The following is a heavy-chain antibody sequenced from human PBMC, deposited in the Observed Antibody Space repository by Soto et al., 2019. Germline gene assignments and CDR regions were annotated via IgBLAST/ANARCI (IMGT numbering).Heavy chain of an antibody. Sequence: QVQLVESGGGVVQPGRSLRLSCAASGFTFSSYGMHWVRQAPGKGLEWVAVISYDGSNKYYADSVKGRFTISRDNSKNTLYLQMNSLRAEDTAVYYCAKEWVITMVRGVIGYYGMDVWGQGTTVTVSS. J-gene: IGHJ6*02. D-gene: IGHD3-10*01. CDR1: GFTFSSYG. V-gene: IGHV3-30*18. CDR2: ISYDGSNK. CDR3: AKEWVITMVRGVIGYYGMDV.